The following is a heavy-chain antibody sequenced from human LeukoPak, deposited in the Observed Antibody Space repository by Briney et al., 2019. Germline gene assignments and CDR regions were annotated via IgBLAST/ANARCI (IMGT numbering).Heavy chain of an antibody. CDR3: AKPSIMVTSPFDY. CDR2: ISGSGGST. Sequence: QPGGSPRLSCAASGFTFSSYAMSWVRQALGKGLEWVSAISGSGGSTYYADSVKGRFTISRDNSKNTLYLQMNSLRAEDTAVYYCAKPSIMVTSPFDYWGQGTLVTVSS. D-gene: IGHD3-16*01. V-gene: IGHV3-23*01. J-gene: IGHJ4*02. CDR1: GFTFSSYA.